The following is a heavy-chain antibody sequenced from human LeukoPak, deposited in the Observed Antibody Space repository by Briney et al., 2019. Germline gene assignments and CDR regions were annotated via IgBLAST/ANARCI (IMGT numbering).Heavy chain of an antibody. CDR1: GFTFSSYW. Sequence: GGSLRLSCAASGFTFSSYWMSWVRQAPGKGLEWVANIKQDGSGKYFVDSVEGRFTISRDNAKNSLFLQMSSLRAEDTAVYFCSGDPGDFWGQGTLVTVSS. J-gene: IGHJ4*02. V-gene: IGHV3-7*04. CDR3: SGDPGDF. CDR2: IKQDGSGK. D-gene: IGHD7-27*01.